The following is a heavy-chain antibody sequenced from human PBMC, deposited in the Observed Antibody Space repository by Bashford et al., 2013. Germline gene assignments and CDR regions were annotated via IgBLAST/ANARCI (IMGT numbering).Heavy chain of an antibody. J-gene: IGHJ5*02. Sequence: ASVKVSCKASGYTFTSYGISWVRQAPGQGLEWMGWISAYNGNTNYAQKLQGRVTMTTDTSTSTAYMELRSLRSDDTAVYYCARCSSLGGSCYRGWFDPWGQGTLVTVSS. CDR1: GYTFTSYG. CDR2: ISAYNGNT. D-gene: IGHD2-15*01. CDR3: ARCSSLGGSCYRGWFDP. V-gene: IGHV1-18*01.